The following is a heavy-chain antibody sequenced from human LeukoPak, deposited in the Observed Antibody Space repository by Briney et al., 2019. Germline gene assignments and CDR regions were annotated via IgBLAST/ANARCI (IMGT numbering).Heavy chain of an antibody. D-gene: IGHD6-13*01. J-gene: IGHJ4*02. CDR1: GFTFDDYA. CDR2: ISWNSNNI. CDR3: AKSGIAAAGRYFDY. V-gene: IGHV3-9*01. Sequence: PGGSLRLSCAASGFTFDDYAMHWVRQAPGKGLEWVSGISWNSNNIVYADSVKGRFTISRDNAKNSLYLQMNSLRAEDTALYYCAKSGIAAAGRYFDYWGQGTLVTVSS.